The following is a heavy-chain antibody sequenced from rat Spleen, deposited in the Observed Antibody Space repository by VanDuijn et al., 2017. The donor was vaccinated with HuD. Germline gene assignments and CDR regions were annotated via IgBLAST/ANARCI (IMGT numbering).Heavy chain of an antibody. CDR1: GFIFSDFY. V-gene: IGHV5-29*01. D-gene: IGHD4-3*01. Sequence: EVQLVESDGGLVQPGRSLKLSCAASGFIFSDFYMAWVRQAPTKGLEWVATISFDDSSTYYRDSVKGRFTISRDNAKSSLYLQMDGLRSEDTATYFCARQDTSGYSNWFAYWGQGTLVTVSS. CDR2: ISFDDSST. CDR3: ARQDTSGYSNWFAY. J-gene: IGHJ3*01.